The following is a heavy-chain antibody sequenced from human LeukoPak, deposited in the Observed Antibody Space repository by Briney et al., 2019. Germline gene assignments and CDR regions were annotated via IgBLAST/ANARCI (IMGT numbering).Heavy chain of an antibody. D-gene: IGHD5-12*01. CDR3: ARRLRYYFDY. V-gene: IGHV3-30*03. Sequence: PGGSLRLSCAASGFTFSSYGMHWVRQAPGKGLEWVAVISYDGSNKYYADSVKGRFTISRDNSKNTLYLQMNSLRADDTAVYYCARRLRYYFDYWGQGTLVTVSS. CDR2: ISYDGSNK. J-gene: IGHJ4*02. CDR1: GFTFSSYG.